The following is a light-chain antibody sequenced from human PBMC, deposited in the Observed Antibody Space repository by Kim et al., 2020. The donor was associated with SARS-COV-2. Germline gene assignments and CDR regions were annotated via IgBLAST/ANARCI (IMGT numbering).Light chain of an antibody. Sequence: IVLTQSPATLSLSPGERATLSCRASPSVSGYLGWYQQKPGQAPRLLIYDASNRATGIPARFSGSGSGTDFTLTISSLEPEDFAVYYCQQRSSWPRTFGQGTKLEI. CDR3: QQRSSWPRT. CDR2: DAS. CDR1: PSVSGY. V-gene: IGKV3-11*01. J-gene: IGKJ2*01.